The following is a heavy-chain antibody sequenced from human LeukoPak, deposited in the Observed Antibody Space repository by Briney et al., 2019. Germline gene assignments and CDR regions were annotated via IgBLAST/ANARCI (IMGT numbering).Heavy chain of an antibody. CDR3: ARERTGVGGADF. D-gene: IGHD1-26*01. J-gene: IGHJ4*02. V-gene: IGHV4-59*01. CDR2: MYYSGST. Sequence: NPSQTLSLTCTVSGGSISGFYWSWIRQPPGKGLEWIGYMYYSGSTNYNPSLKSRVTISIDTSKNQFSLKLTSVTAADTALYYCARERTGVGGADFWGQGTLVTVSS. CDR1: GGSISGFY.